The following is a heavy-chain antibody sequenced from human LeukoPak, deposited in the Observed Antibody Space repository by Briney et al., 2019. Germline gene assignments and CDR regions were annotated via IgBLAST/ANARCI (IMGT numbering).Heavy chain of an antibody. CDR2: IWYDGSNK. Sequence: GGSLRLSCAASGFTFSSYGMHWVRQAPGKGLEWVAVIWYDGSNKYYADSVKGRFTISRDNSKNTLYLQMNSLRAEDTAVYYCARELCGGDCYTDYWGQGTLVTVSS. CDR3: ARELCGGDCYTDY. V-gene: IGHV3-33*01. D-gene: IGHD2-21*02. J-gene: IGHJ4*02. CDR1: GFTFSSYG.